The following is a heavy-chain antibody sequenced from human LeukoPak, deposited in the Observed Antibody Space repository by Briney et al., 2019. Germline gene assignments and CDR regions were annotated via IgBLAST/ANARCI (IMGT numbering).Heavy chain of an antibody. CDR2: INHSGST. D-gene: IGHD2-8*01. J-gene: IGHJ4*02. CDR3: ARGIVPEDY. CDR1: GGSFSGYY. Sequence: TSETLSLTCAVYGGSFSGYYWSWIRQPPGKGLEWIGEINHSGSTNYNPSLKSRVTISVDTSKNQFSLKLSSVTAADTAVYYCARGIVPEDYWGQGTLVTVSS. V-gene: IGHV4-34*01.